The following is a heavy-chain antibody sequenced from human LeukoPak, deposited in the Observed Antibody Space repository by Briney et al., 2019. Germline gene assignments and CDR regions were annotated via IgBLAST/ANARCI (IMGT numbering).Heavy chain of an antibody. CDR1: GDSFSSSRYY. CDR2: ISYSGST. Sequence: PSETLSLICTVSGDSFSSSRYYWAWIRQSPGKGLEWIGYISYSGSTKYNPSLKGRVTISVDTSKNQFSLRLSSVTAADTAVYYCAASYSSAFPEIDYWGQGTLVTVSS. CDR3: AASYSSAFPEIDY. D-gene: IGHD6-19*01. V-gene: IGHV4-61*01. J-gene: IGHJ4*02.